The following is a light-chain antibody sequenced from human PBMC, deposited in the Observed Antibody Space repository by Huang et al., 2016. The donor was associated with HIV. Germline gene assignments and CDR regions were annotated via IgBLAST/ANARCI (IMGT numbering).Light chain of an antibody. CDR2: ATS. Sequence: EIVLTQSPATLSLSPGDRATLACRASQSVSSYFSWDQQKTGQAPRLPIYATSNRATGGPARVSGSGSGTDFTLTISSLEPEDFANYYCQQRISWPPSYTFGQGTKVEI. CDR3: QQRISWPPSYT. J-gene: IGKJ2*01. V-gene: IGKV3-11*01. CDR1: QSVSSY.